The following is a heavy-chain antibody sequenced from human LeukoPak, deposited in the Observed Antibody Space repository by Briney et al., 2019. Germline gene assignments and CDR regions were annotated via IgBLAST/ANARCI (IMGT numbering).Heavy chain of an antibody. J-gene: IGHJ6*02. Sequence: PGGSLRLSCAASGFTFDDYAMHWFRQAPGKGLEWVSGISWNSGSIGYADSVKGRFTISRDNAKNSLYLQMNSLRAEDTALYYCAKELQQLGYYYYGMDVWGQGTTVTVSS. CDR2: ISWNSGSI. CDR1: GFTFDDYA. V-gene: IGHV3-9*01. CDR3: AKELQQLGYYYYGMDV. D-gene: IGHD6-13*01.